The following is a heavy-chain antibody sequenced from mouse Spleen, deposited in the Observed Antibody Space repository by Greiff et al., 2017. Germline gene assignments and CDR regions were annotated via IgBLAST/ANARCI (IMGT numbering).Heavy chain of an antibody. Sequence: VQLQQPGAELVKPGAAVKMPCKAPGYTFTSYWITWVKQRPGQGLEWIGDIYPGSGSTNYNEKFKSKATLTVDTSSSTAYMQLSSLTSEDSAVYYCARGEYGPPFAYWGQGTTLTVSS. J-gene: IGHJ2*01. D-gene: IGHD2-10*02. CDR3: ARGEYGPPFAY. CDR1: GYTFTSYW. V-gene: IGHV1-55*01. CDR2: IYPGSGST.